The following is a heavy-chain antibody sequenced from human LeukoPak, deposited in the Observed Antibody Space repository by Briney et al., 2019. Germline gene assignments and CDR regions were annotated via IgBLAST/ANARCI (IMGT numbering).Heavy chain of an antibody. J-gene: IGHJ4*02. CDR3: ATLTAAAGSDY. V-gene: IGHV3-23*01. Sequence: GGSLRPSCVASGFTFRSFAMSWVRQPPGKGWGWVSSISGSGGDTDYGDSVKGRFTISRDNSKNTLYLQMNSLRAEDTAVYYCATLTAAAGSDYWGQGTLVTVSS. CDR2: ISGSGGDT. CDR1: GFTFRSFA. D-gene: IGHD6-13*01.